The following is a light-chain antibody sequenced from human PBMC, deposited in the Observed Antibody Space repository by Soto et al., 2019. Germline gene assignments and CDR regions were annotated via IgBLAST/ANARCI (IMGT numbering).Light chain of an antibody. V-gene: IGKV1-5*03. J-gene: IGKJ4*01. CDR3: QQYNSYSGT. CDR2: KAS. CDR1: QSISSW. Sequence: DIQMTQSPSTLSASVGGRVTITCRASQSISSWLAWYQQKPGKAPKLLIYKASSLESGVPSRFSGSGSGTEFTLTISSLQPDDFATYYCQQYNSYSGTFGGGTKVEIK.